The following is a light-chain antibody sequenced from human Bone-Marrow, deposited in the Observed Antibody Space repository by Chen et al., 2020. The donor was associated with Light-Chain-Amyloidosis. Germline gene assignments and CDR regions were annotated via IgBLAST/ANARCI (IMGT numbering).Light chain of an antibody. J-gene: IGLJ3*02. CDR3: SSYAGTYTWV. V-gene: IGLV2-11*01. Sequence: QSALTQPRSVSGSLGRSVTISCTGTSSDVGAYTYVSWYQQHPGKAPKLIIYDVNKRPSGVPDRLSVSQSGSTASLTISGLQADDESDYFCSSYAGTYTWVFGGGTKLTVL. CDR2: DVN. CDR1: SSDVGAYTY.